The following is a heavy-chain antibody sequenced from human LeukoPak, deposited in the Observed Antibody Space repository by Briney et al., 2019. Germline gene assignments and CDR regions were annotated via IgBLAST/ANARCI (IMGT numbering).Heavy chain of an antibody. Sequence: SGTLSLTCTVSGDSIYSLDLWSWVRQPPGKGLEWIGEMYLSGSTHSNPSVKSRVTISIDKSKNQFLLNLSSVTAADTAVYYCAGLVGRYSSGLYYYYFDYWGQGTLVTVSS. CDR1: GDSIYSLDL. D-gene: IGHD3-22*01. J-gene: IGHJ4*02. CDR3: AGLVGRYSSGLYYYYFDY. V-gene: IGHV4-4*02. CDR2: MYLSGST.